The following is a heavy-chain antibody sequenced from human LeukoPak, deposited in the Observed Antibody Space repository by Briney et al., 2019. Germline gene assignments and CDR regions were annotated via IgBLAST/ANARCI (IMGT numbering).Heavy chain of an antibody. Sequence: GASVKVSCKASGYTFTGYYMHWVRQAPGQGLEWMGWINPNSGGTNYAQKFQGRVTMTRDTSISTAYMELSRLRSDDTAVYYCARSLTQGEWDEQWLTHGGAFDIWGQGTMVTVSS. J-gene: IGHJ3*02. CDR2: INPNSGGT. D-gene: IGHD6-19*01. V-gene: IGHV1-2*02. CDR1: GYTFTGYY. CDR3: ARSLTQGEWDEQWLTHGGAFDI.